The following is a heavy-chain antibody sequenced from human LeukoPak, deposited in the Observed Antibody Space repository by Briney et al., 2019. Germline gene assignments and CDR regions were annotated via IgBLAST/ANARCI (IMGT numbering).Heavy chain of an antibody. Sequence: SETLSLTCTVSGGSISSGGYYWSWIRQPPGKGLEWIGYIYHSGSTYYNPSLKSRVTISVDSSKNQFSLKLSSVTAADTAVYYCARDYHDILTRDDAFDIWGQGTMVTVSS. CDR3: ARDYHDILTRDDAFDI. CDR1: GGSISSGGYY. CDR2: IYHSGST. J-gene: IGHJ3*02. V-gene: IGHV4-30-2*01. D-gene: IGHD3-9*01.